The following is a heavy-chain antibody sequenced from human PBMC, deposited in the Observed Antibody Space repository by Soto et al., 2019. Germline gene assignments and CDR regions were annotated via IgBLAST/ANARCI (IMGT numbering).Heavy chain of an antibody. D-gene: IGHD2-15*01. CDR3: ARVRDSFGLDV. CDR2: IHYRGST. J-gene: IGHJ6*02. Sequence: RLSETLSLTCRLSGGSITGAYYWNWIRQHPGKGLEWIGSIHYRGSTYYNPSLKTRITISLDRSNNQSSLNLSSVTAADTAVYYCARVRDSFGLDVWGQGTTVTVSS. V-gene: IGHV4-31*03. CDR1: GGSITGAYY.